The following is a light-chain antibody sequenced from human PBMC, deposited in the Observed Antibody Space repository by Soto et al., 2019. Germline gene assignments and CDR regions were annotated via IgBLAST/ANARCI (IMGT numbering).Light chain of an antibody. Sequence: QSVLTQPASVSGSPGQSITISCAGTRGDVGGYNYVSWYQQHPGKAPNLIIYDVTNRPSGVSDRFSGSKSGNMASLTTSGLQAEDEADYYCSSYTSGRPLVVFGGGTKLTVL. J-gene: IGLJ2*01. V-gene: IGLV2-14*01. CDR1: RGDVGGYNY. CDR3: SSYTSGRPLVV. CDR2: DVT.